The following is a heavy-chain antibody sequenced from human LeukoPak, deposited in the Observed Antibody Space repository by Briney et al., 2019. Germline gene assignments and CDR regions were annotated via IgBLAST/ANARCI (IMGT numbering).Heavy chain of an antibody. D-gene: IGHD3-22*01. CDR1: GFTFSSYS. CDR3: ARDPTYDSSGYYQYYYGMDV. CDR2: IRPSTTI. J-gene: IGHJ6*02. V-gene: IGHV3-48*02. Sequence: PGGSLRLSCAASGFTFSSYSMNWVRQAPGKGLEWVSYIRPSTTIYYADSVKGRFTISRDNAKNSLYLQMNSLRDEDTAVYYCARDPTYDSSGYYQYYYGMDVWGQGTTVTVSS.